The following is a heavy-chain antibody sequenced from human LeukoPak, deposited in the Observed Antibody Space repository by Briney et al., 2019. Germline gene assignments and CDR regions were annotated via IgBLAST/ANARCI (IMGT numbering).Heavy chain of an antibody. Sequence: GGSLRLSCAASGFTFSSYGIHWVRQAPGKGLEGGAFIRDDGNNKYYADSVKGRFTISRDNSKNTLYLQIHSLRAEDTAVYYCAKDPGRGSYLATFDYWGQGTLVTVSS. D-gene: IGHD1-26*01. V-gene: IGHV3-30*02. J-gene: IGHJ4*02. CDR2: IRDDGNNK. CDR1: GFTFSSYG. CDR3: AKDPGRGSYLATFDY.